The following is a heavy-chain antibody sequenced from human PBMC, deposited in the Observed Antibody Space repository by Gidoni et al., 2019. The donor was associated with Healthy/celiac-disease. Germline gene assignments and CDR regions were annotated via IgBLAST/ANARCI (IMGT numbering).Heavy chain of an antibody. D-gene: IGHD1-26*01. Sequence: AYAASVKGRFTISRDDSKNTAYLQMNSLKTEDTAVYYCTSRSSGYFDYWGQGTLVTVSS. J-gene: IGHJ4*02. CDR3: TSRSSGYFDY. V-gene: IGHV3-73*01.